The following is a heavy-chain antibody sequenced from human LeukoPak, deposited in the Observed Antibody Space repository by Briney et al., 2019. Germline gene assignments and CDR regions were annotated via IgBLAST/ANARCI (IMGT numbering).Heavy chain of an antibody. Sequence: AGGSLRLSCAASGFTFSSYGMHWVRQAPGKGLEWVAVISYDGSNKYYADSVKGRFTISRDNSKNTLYLQMNSLRAEDTAVYYCARDKVGGSMAGSNLDYWGQGNLVTVSS. J-gene: IGHJ4*02. CDR2: ISYDGSNK. V-gene: IGHV3-30*03. CDR1: GFTFSSYG. CDR3: ARDKVGGSMAGSNLDY. D-gene: IGHD6-19*01.